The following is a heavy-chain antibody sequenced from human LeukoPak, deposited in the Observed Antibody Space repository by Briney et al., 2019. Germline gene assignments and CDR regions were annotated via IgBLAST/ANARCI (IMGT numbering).Heavy chain of an antibody. Sequence: GGSLRLSCAASGFTFSSYGMHWVRQAPGKGLEWVANLKQDGSEKYYVDSVKGRFTISRDNAKNSLFLRMNSLRAEDTAVYFCARAPYSYGSLYFDYWGQGTLVTVSS. CDR3: ARAPYSYGSLYFDY. D-gene: IGHD5-18*01. V-gene: IGHV3-7*01. CDR1: GFTFSSYG. CDR2: LKQDGSEK. J-gene: IGHJ4*02.